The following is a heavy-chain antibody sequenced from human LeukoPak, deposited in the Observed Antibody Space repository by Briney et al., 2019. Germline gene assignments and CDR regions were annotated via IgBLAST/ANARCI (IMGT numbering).Heavy chain of an antibody. CDR1: GGSFSGYY. V-gene: IGHV4-34*01. CDR3: ARDLYSSRTNDAFVI. CDR2: INHSGST. D-gene: IGHD6-13*01. Sequence: SETLSLTCAVYGGSFSGYYWSWIRQPPGKGLEWIGEINHSGSTNYNPSLKSRVTISVDKSKNQFSLKLSSVTAADTAVYYCARDLYSSRTNDAFVIWGRGTMVTVSS. J-gene: IGHJ3*02.